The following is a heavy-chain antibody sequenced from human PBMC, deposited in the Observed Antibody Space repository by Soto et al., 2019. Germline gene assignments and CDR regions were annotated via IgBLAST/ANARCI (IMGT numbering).Heavy chain of an antibody. CDR2: FDPEDGET. CDR3: ATGPLGFDWLVYAFDY. V-gene: IGHV1-24*01. CDR1: GYTLTELS. J-gene: IGHJ4*02. Sequence: ASVKVSCKVSGYTLTELSMHWVRQAPGKGLEWMGGFDPEDGETIYAQKFQGRVTMTEDTSTDTAYMELSSLRSEDTAVYYCATGPLGFDWLVYAFDYWGQGTLVTVSS. D-gene: IGHD3-9*01.